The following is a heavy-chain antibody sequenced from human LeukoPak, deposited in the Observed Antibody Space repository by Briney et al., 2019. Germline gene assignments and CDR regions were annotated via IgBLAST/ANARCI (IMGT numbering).Heavy chain of an antibody. D-gene: IGHD3-22*01. Sequence: PSETLSLTCTVSAGSVSSSYWSWIRQPPGKGLEWIGYISTSGNTNFNPSLKSRVTISVDTSADQFSLKLSSVTAADTAVYYCARVFVHLESIGSYYYFDSWGQGTLVTVSS. V-gene: IGHV4-4*09. J-gene: IGHJ4*02. CDR2: ISTSGNT. CDR3: ARVFVHLESIGSYYYFDS. CDR1: AGSVSSSY.